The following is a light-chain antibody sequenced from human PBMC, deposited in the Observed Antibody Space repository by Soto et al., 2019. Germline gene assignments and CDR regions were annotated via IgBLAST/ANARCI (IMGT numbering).Light chain of an antibody. J-gene: IGKJ2*01. CDR1: RSISSTY. Sequence: EIVLTQSPGTLSLSPGERATLSCRASRSISSTYLAWYQQKPGQAPRLLIYGASSRATGIPDRFSGSGSGTDVTLTISRLEPEDVAVYYCQQYGGSPPYTLGQGTKLEIK. V-gene: IGKV3-20*01. CDR3: QQYGGSPPYT. CDR2: GAS.